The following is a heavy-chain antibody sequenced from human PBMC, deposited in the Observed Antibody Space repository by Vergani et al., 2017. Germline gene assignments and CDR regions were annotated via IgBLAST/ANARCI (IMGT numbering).Heavy chain of an antibody. CDR2: ISPGASTV. CDR1: LFKFSDHY. Sequence: LEESGGGSFKPGGSLRLSCAASLFKFSDHYMSWICQAPGKGLEWVSHISPGASTVSYTDSVTGRFTVSRDNDNNSLTLDMTTLRVEDTAVYYWAKNPGISTTRHYYAMDVWCQGTTVTVSS. CDR3: AKNPGISTTRHYYAMDV. V-gene: IGHV3-11*04. J-gene: IGHJ6*02. D-gene: IGHD3-10*01.